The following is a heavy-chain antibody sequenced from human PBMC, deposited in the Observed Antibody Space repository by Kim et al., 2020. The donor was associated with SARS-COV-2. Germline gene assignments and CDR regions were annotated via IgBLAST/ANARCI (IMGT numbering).Heavy chain of an antibody. D-gene: IGHD6-6*01. Sequence: SVKGRFTISRDNSKNTLYLQMNSLRAEDTAVYYCAKQIRAARPPDDAFDIWGQGTMVTVSS. J-gene: IGHJ3*02. CDR3: AKQIRAARPPDDAFDI. V-gene: IGHV3-23*01.